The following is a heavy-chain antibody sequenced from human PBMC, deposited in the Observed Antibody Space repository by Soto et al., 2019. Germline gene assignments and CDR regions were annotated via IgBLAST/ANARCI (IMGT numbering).Heavy chain of an antibody. CDR3: AKGTYYYGSAPYYFDY. CDR2: ISDSGGST. D-gene: IGHD3-10*01. Sequence: GGSLRPSCAASGFTFSSYAMSWVRQAPGKGLEWVSGISDSGGSTYYADSVKGRFTISRDNSKNTLYLQMNSLRAEDTAVYYCAKGTYYYGSAPYYFDYWGQGTLVTVSS. J-gene: IGHJ4*02. CDR1: GFTFSSYA. V-gene: IGHV3-23*01.